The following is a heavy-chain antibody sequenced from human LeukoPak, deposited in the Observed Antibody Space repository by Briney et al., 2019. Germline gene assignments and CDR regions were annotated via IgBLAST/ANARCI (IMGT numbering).Heavy chain of an antibody. J-gene: IGHJ3*02. CDR1: GFTFSDYY. Sequence: GGSLRLSCAASGFTFSDYYMSWIRQAPGKGLEWVSYISSSGSTIYYADSVKGRFTISRDNAKNSLYLQMNSLRAEDTAVYYCAGDHPQDAFDIWGQGTMVTVSS. CDR3: AGDHPQDAFDI. CDR2: ISSSGSTI. V-gene: IGHV3-11*04.